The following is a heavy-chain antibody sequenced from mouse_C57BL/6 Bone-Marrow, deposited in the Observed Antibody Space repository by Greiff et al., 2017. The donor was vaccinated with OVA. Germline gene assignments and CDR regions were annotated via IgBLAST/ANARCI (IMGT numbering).Heavy chain of an antibody. CDR1: GFTFSSYA. D-gene: IGHD2-4*01. V-gene: IGHV5-4*01. CDR3: AREDYYDYDALAY. CDR2: ISDGGSYT. J-gene: IGHJ3*01. Sequence: DVKLVESGGGLVKPGGSLKLSCAASGFTFSSYAMSWVRQTPEQRLEWVATISDGGSYTYYPDNVKGRFTISRDNAKNNLYLQMSHLKSEDTAMYYCAREDYYDYDALAYWGQGTLVTVSA.